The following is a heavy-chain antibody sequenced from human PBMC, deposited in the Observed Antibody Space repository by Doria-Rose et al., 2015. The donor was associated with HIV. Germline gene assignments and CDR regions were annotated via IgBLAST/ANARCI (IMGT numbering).Heavy chain of an antibody. CDR1: VFPVSSHY. V-gene: IGHV3-53*01. CDR3: ARGTPDGDYVFH. D-gene: IGHD4-17*01. CDR2: MSGGAGT. Sequence: SGAASVFPVSSHYMRWVRQDPGEGLEWVSVMSGGAGTYYADSVMGRFTISRDNSKNILYLQMNSLRVEDTAVYYCARGTPDGDYVFHWGQGTLGNGSS. J-gene: IGHJ4*02.